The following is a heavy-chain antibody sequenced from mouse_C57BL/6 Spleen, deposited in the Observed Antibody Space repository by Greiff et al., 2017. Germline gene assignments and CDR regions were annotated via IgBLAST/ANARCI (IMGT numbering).Heavy chain of an antibody. Sequence: QVQLKQPGAELVKPGASVKMSCKASGYTFTSYWITWVKQRPGQGLEWIGDIYPGSGSTNYNEKFKSKATLTVDTSSSTAYMQLSSLTSEDSAVYYGARGYLSEYDEAWFAYWGQGTLGTVSA. D-gene: IGHD3-1*01. CDR3: ARGYLSEYDEAWFAY. CDR2: IYPGSGST. CDR1: GYTFTSYW. J-gene: IGHJ3*01. V-gene: IGHV1-55*01.